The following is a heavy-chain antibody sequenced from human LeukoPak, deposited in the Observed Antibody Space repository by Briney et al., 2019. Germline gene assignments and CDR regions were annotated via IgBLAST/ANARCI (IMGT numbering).Heavy chain of an antibody. V-gene: IGHV5-51*01. CDR2: IYPGDSDT. Sequence: GESLKISCKGSGYSFTSYWIGWVRQMPGKGLEWMGIIYPGDSDTRYSPSFQGQVTISADKSISTAYLQWSSLKASDTAMYYCARGGPYQVYGDYARDRGEYFQHWGQGTLVTVSS. CDR1: GYSFTSYW. CDR3: ARGGPYQVYGDYARDRGEYFQH. J-gene: IGHJ1*01. D-gene: IGHD4-17*01.